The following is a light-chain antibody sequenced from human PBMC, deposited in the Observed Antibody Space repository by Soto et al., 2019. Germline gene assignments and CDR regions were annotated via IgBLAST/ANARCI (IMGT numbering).Light chain of an antibody. J-gene: IGKJ1*01. Sequence: SQNNKNYLAWYQQKAGQPPKLIIDWASTRASGVPDRFSGSGSGVDVSLTIRCLEAEDVAVYFCQHSYHSWTLGEGTKVDIK. CDR1: SQNNKNY. CDR2: WAS. CDR3: QHSYHSWT. V-gene: IGKV4-1*01.